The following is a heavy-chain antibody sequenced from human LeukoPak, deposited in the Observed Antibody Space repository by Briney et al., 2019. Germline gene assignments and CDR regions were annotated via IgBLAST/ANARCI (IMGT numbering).Heavy chain of an antibody. D-gene: IGHD1-20*01. V-gene: IGHV1-18*01. CDR3: ARDGAVSPNCNRYGMDV. CDR2: ISAYNGNT. J-gene: IGHJ6*02. CDR1: GYTFTSYG. Sequence: GASVKVSCKASGYTFTSYGISWERQAPGQGLEWMGWISAYNGNTNYAQKLQGRVTMTTDTSTSTAYMELRSLRSDDTAVYYCARDGAVSPNCNRYGMDVWGQGTTVTVYS.